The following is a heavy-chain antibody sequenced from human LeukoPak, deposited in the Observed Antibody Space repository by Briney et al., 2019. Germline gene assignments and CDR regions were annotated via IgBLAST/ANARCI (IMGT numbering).Heavy chain of an antibody. Sequence: GGSLRLSCAASGFTFSSYSMNWVRQAPGKGLEWVSSISSTSSYIYYADSVKGRFTISRDNAKNSLYLQMNSLRAEDTAVYYCAKVEYTSSWYGVGSLDYWGQGTLVTVSA. CDR3: AKVEYTSSWYGVGSLDY. V-gene: IGHV3-21*01. CDR1: GFTFSSYS. CDR2: ISSTSSYI. D-gene: IGHD6-13*01. J-gene: IGHJ4*02.